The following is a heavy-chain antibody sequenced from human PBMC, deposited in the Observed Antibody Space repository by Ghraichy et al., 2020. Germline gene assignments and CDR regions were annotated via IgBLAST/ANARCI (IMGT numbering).Heavy chain of an antibody. V-gene: IGHV3-74*01. CDR3: ARDHVPAAMEVYYYYYYGMDV. D-gene: IGHD2-2*01. CDR2: INSDGSST. CDR1: GFTFSSYW. Sequence: GGSLRLSCAASGFTFSSYWMHWVRQAPGKGLVWVSRINSDGSSTSYADSVKGRFTISRDNAKNTLYLQMNSLRAEDTAVYYCARDHVPAAMEVYYYYYYGMDVWGQGTTVTVSS. J-gene: IGHJ6*02.